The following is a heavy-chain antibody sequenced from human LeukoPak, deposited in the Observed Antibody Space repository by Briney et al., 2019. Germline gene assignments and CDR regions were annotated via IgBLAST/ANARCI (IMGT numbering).Heavy chain of an antibody. J-gene: IGHJ3*02. D-gene: IGHD3-22*01. V-gene: IGHV3-23*01. CDR2: ISGSFIGT. Sequence: GGSLRLSCAASGFTFSSYAMTWVRQAPGKGLEWVSGISGSFIGTFYADSVKGRFTISRDTSKNTLYLQMNSLRAEDTAVYYCAKDRGRITMIVRPSIWGQGTMVTVSS. CDR1: GFTFSSYA. CDR3: AKDRGRITMIVRPSI.